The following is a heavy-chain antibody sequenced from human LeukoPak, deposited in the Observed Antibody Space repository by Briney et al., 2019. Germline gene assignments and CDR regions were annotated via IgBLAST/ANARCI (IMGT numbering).Heavy chain of an antibody. D-gene: IGHD4-11*01. CDR1: GFTFSSFN. J-gene: IGHJ4*02. V-gene: IGHV3-21*05. CDR2: ISRSSAYI. Sequence: GGSLRLSCAASGFTFSSFNMNWVRQARGKGPEWVSYISRSSAYIHYADSVRGRFAISRDNAKSSVYLQMNSLRAEDTAIYYCARVWQDYTNVDYWGQGTLVTVSS. CDR3: ARVWQDYTNVDY.